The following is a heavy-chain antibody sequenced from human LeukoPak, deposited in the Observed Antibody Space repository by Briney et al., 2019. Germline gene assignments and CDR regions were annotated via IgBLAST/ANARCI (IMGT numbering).Heavy chain of an antibody. D-gene: IGHD6-19*01. Sequence: GGSLRLSCAASGFTFSDYYMSWIRQAPGKGLEWVSYISSSSSYTNYADSVKGRFTISRDNAKNSLYLQMNSLRAEDTAVYYCARRRHSSGWYVDYWGQGTLVTVSS. CDR2: ISSSSSYT. CDR1: GFTFSDYY. CDR3: ARRRHSSGWYVDY. V-gene: IGHV3-11*06. J-gene: IGHJ4*02.